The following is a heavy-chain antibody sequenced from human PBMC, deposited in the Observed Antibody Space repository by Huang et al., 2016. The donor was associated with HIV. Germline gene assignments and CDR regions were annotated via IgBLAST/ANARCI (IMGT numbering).Heavy chain of an antibody. CDR2: ICPDDSDT. V-gene: IGHV5-51*01. CDR3: ARRFSSSSGYFDY. J-gene: IGHJ4*02. CDR1: GYSFGSYW. D-gene: IGHD6-6*01. Sequence: VQLVQSGAEVKKPGESLKISCKGSGYSFGSYWIAWVRQMPGKGLEWMGIICPDDSDTTYSPSVEGHVTISADKSIGTAYLQWSSLKASDTAMYYCARRFSSSSGYFDYWGQGSLVTVSS.